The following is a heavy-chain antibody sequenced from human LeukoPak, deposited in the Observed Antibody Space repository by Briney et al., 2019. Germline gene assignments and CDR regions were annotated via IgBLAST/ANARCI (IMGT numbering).Heavy chain of an antibody. Sequence: GGSLSLSCEASGFTLSIYWMGWIRQAPGKGLEWVANIKQDGIEDYYVDSVKGRFTISRDNAKKSLYLQLNSLRAEDTAVYYCARDPTRYLRYGYFDYWGEGSLVTASS. V-gene: IGHV3-7*01. CDR3: ARDPTRYLRYGYFDY. CDR1: GFTLSIYW. CDR2: IKQDGIED. D-gene: IGHD3-9*01. J-gene: IGHJ4*02.